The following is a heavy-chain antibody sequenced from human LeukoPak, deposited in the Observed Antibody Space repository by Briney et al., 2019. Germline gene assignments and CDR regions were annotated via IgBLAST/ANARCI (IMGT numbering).Heavy chain of an antibody. Sequence: GGSLRLSCAASGFTFSSYAMHWVRQAPGKGLEWVAVISYDGSNKYYADSVKGRFTISRDNSKNTLYLQMNSLRAEDTAVYYCATPRWMSIAARPIRGNFDYWGQGTLVTVSS. CDR3: ATPRWMSIAARPIRGNFDY. CDR2: ISYDGSNK. CDR1: GFTFSSYA. J-gene: IGHJ4*02. V-gene: IGHV3-30*04. D-gene: IGHD6-6*01.